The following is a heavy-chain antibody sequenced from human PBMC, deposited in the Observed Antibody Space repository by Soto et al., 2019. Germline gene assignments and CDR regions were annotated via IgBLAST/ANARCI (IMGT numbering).Heavy chain of an antibody. Sequence: PSETLSLTCTVSGGSISSYYWSWIRQPPGKGLEWIGYIYYSGSTNYNPSLKSRVTISVDTSKNQFSLKLSSVTAADTAVYYCARVVAVAGFFDYWGQGNLVTVS. CDR2: IYYSGST. V-gene: IGHV4-59*01. CDR1: GGSISSYY. CDR3: ARVVAVAGFFDY. D-gene: IGHD6-19*01. J-gene: IGHJ4*02.